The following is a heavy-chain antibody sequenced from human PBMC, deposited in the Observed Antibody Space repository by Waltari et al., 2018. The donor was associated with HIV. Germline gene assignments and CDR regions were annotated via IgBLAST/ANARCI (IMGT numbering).Heavy chain of an antibody. CDR1: GGSISSGSYY. Sequence: QVQLQESGPGLVKPSQTLSLTCTVSGGSISSGSYYWSWIRQPAGKGLEWIGRIYTSGDTNHDPSHKSRVTISVDTSKNQFALRLSSVTAADTAVYYCARGLGGSSSWYVWFDPWGQGTLVTVSS. D-gene: IGHD6-13*01. CDR3: ARGLGGSSSWYVWFDP. V-gene: IGHV4-61*02. J-gene: IGHJ5*02. CDR2: IYTSGDT.